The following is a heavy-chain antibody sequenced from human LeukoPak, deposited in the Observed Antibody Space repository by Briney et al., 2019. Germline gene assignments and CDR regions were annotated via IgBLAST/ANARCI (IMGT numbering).Heavy chain of an antibody. D-gene: IGHD3-22*01. CDR1: GGSISSTTYY. J-gene: IGHJ4*02. CDR2: IHYTGCA. Sequence: SETLSLTCSVFGGSISSTTYYWVWIRQPPGKGLECIASIHYTGCAYYNPSIKSRAIISADTSKNHFSLKLSSVTAADTAVYYCAKEKYYYDSSGYYYAPFDYWGQGTLVTVSS. V-gene: IGHV4-39*02. CDR3: AKEKYYYDSSGYYYAPFDY.